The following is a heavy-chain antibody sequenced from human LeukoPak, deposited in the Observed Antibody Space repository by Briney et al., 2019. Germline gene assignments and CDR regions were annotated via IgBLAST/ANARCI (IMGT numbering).Heavy chain of an antibody. Sequence: PSETLSLTCTVSGGSISSYYWGWIRQPPGKGLEWIGSIYYSGSTYYNPSLKSRVTISVDTSKNQFSLKLSSVTAADTAVYYCASRYYYDSSGYFGDAFDIWGQGTMVTVSS. CDR1: GGSISSYY. J-gene: IGHJ3*02. D-gene: IGHD3-22*01. V-gene: IGHV4-39*07. CDR2: IYYSGST. CDR3: ASRYYYDSSGYFGDAFDI.